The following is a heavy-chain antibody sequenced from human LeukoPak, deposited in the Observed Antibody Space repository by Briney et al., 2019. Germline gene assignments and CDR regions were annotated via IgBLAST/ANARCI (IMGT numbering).Heavy chain of an antibody. V-gene: IGHV3-66*02. D-gene: IGHD6-13*01. CDR1: GYTVSSNY. J-gene: IGHJ4*02. CDR3: ARSGSSSWYGVDY. CDR2: IYSGGST. Sequence: GGSLRLSCAASGYTVSSNYMSWVRQAPGKGLEWVSVIYSGGSTYYADSVKGRFTISRDNSKNTLYLQMNSLRAEDTAVYYCARSGSSSWYGVDYWGQGTLVTVSS.